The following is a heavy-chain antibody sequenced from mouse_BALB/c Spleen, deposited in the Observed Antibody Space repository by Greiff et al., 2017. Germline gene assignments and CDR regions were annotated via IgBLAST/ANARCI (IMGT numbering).Heavy chain of an antibody. D-gene: IGHD1-1*01. J-gene: IGHJ2*01. V-gene: IGHV8-8*01. Sequence: ESGPGILKPSQTLSLTCSFSGFSLCTSGMGVGWIRQPSGKGLEWLAHIWWDDDKYYNPSLKSQLTISKDTSRNQVFLKITSVDTADTATYYCARRGYYGSSYGYFDYWGQGTTLTVSS. CDR2: IWWDDDK. CDR3: ARRGYYGSSYGYFDY. CDR1: GFSLCTSGMG.